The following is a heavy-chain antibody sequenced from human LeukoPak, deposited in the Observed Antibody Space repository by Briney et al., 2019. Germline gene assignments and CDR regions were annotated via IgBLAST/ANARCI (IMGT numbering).Heavy chain of an antibody. V-gene: IGHV4-39*07. J-gene: IGHJ4*02. CDR3: ARVKVVRGVTYFDY. Sequence: SETLSLTCTVSGGSISSSSYYWGWIRQPPGKGLEWIGSIYQSGSTYYNPSLKTRVTISVDTSKNQFSLKLSSVTAADTAVYYCARVKVVRGVTYFDYWGQGTLVTVSS. D-gene: IGHD3-10*01. CDR1: GGSISSSSYY. CDR2: IYQSGST.